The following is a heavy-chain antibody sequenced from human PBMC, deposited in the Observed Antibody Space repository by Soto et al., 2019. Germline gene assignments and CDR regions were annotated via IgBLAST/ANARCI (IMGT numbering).Heavy chain of an antibody. CDR3: ARGRYGDY. J-gene: IGHJ4*02. V-gene: IGHV1-18*01. CDR2: ISAHNGNT. Sequence: QVHLVQSGAEVKKPGASVKVSCKGSGYAFTTYCITWVRQAHGQGLEWMGWISAHNGNTNCAQKLQGRVTVTSDTSTSPAYMGLRRLRSDDSAVYYCARGRYGDYWGQGALVPGSS. CDR1: GYAFTTYC. D-gene: IGHD1-1*01.